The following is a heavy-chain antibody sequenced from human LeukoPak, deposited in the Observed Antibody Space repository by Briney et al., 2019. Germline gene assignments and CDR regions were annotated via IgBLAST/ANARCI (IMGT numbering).Heavy chain of an antibody. CDR2: ISGDGGAT. D-gene: IGHD2-21*02. V-gene: IGHV3-23*01. CDR3: AKGMGAHCDGGCHSRILDH. CDR1: GFTFSNHA. J-gene: IGHJ4*02. Sequence: GGSLRLSCVTSGFTFSNHAMTWGRQAPGKGLEWVAIISGDGGATVYPDSVKGRFTISRDSSKSTVFLQMNSLRDDDTAVYYCAKGMGAHCDGGCHSRILDHWGQGTLVTVSS.